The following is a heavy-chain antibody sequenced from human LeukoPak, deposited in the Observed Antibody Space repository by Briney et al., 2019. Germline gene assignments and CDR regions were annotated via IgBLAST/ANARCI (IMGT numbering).Heavy chain of an antibody. J-gene: IGHJ5*02. V-gene: IGHV3-33*06. CDR1: GFPFSGSG. Sequence: GGSLRLSCAASGFPFSGSGMHWVRQAPGKGLEWVAVIWYDGSHQYYADSVKGRFTISRDNSKNTLDLQMNSLRVEDTAVYFCAKDYMYSSSRAFDPWGQGTLVTVSS. D-gene: IGHD6-13*01. CDR2: IWYDGSHQ. CDR3: AKDYMYSSSRAFDP.